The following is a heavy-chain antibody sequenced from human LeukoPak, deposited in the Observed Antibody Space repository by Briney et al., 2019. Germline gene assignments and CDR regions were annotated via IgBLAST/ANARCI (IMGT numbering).Heavy chain of an antibody. V-gene: IGHV3-33*01. CDR1: GFTFSSYG. CDR3: ARSSYSGSWHDY. J-gene: IGHJ4*02. Sequence: GRSLRLSCAASGFTFSSYGMHWVRQAPGKGLEWVAVIWYDGSNKYYADSVKGRFTISRDNSKNTLYLQMNSLRAEDTAVYYCARSSYSGSWHDYWGQGTLVTVSS. D-gene: IGHD6-13*01. CDR2: IWYDGSNK.